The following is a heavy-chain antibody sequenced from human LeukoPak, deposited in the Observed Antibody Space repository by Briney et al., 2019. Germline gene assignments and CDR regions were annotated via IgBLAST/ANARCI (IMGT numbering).Heavy chain of an antibody. J-gene: IGHJ4*02. CDR1: GFTFTSYG. Sequence: GGSLRLSCAASGFTFTSYGMHWVRQAPGKGLEWVAVMWYDGSNKYYADSVKGRFTISRDNSKNTLYLQMNSLRAEDTAVYYCARQDATTTPGGFFDYWGQGTLVTVSS. CDR3: ARQDATTTPGGFFDY. CDR2: MWYDGSNK. V-gene: IGHV3-33*01. D-gene: IGHD4-17*01.